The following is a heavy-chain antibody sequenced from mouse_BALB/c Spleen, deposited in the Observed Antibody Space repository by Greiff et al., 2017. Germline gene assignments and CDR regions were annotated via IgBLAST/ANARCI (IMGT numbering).Heavy chain of an antibody. CDR1: GFTFSSYA. J-gene: IGHJ4*01. Sequence: EVKVVESGGGLVKPGGSLKLSCAASGFTFSSYAMSWVRQTPEKRLEWVASISSGGSTYYPDSVKGRFTISRDNARNILYLQMSSLRSEDTAMYYCARDDGYYSYYAMDYWGQGTSVTVSS. V-gene: IGHV5-6-5*01. D-gene: IGHD2-3*01. CDR3: ARDDGYYSYYAMDY. CDR2: ISSGGST.